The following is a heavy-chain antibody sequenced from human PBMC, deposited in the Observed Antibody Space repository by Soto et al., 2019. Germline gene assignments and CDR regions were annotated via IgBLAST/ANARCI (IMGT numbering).Heavy chain of an antibody. D-gene: IGHD5-12*01. CDR1: GYTFTSYG. J-gene: IGHJ4*02. Sequence: QVQLVQSGAEVKKPGASVKVSCKASGYTFTSYGISWVRQAPGQGLEWMGWISAYNGNTNYAQKLQGRVTMTTDTATRPAYMELRSVISDETAVYYCARLRGTSPLRSVDYWGQGTLVTVSS. V-gene: IGHV1-18*01. CDR2: ISAYNGNT. CDR3: ARLRGTSPLRSVDY.